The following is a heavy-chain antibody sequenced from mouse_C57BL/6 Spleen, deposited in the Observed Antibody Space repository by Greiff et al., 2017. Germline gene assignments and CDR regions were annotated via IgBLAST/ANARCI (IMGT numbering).Heavy chain of an antibody. J-gene: IGHJ1*03. CDR3: ARVVTTVVATRYIDV. CDR2: ISDGGSYT. CDR1: GFTFSSYA. D-gene: IGHD1-1*01. Sequence: EVHLVESGGGLVKPGGSLKLSCAASGFTFSSYAMSWVRQTPEKRLEWVATISDGGSYTYYPDNVKGRFTISRDNAKNNLYLQMSHLKSEDTAMYYCARVVTTVVATRYIDVWGTGTTVTVSS. V-gene: IGHV5-4*01.